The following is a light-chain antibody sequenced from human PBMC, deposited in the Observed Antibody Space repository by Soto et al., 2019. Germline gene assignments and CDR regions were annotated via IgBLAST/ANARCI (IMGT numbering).Light chain of an antibody. CDR2: GAS. J-gene: IGKJ4*01. CDR3: QQLNSYPVT. CDR1: QGITSY. V-gene: IGKV1-9*01. Sequence: IQLTHSPSSLSASVGDSVTITCRASQGITSYLAWYQQKPGKAPNLLIYGASTLQSGVPSRFSGSGSGTDFTLTINSLQAEDFATYYCQQLNSYPVTFGGGTKVDI.